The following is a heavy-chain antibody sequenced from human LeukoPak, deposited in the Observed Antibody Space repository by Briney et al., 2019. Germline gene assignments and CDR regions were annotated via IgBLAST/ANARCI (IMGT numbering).Heavy chain of an antibody. CDR3: AKASWVSSTDAVR. Sequence: GRSLRLSCAASGFTFSSYGMRWVRQAPGKGLEWVAVILNDGSQEKYADSVKGRFTLSSDSSRNTVYFQLNNLRVEDTAIYYCAKASWVSSTDAVRWGQGTLVTVSS. J-gene: IGHJ4*02. CDR1: GFTFSSYG. D-gene: IGHD3-16*01. CDR2: ILNDGSQE. V-gene: IGHV3-33*06.